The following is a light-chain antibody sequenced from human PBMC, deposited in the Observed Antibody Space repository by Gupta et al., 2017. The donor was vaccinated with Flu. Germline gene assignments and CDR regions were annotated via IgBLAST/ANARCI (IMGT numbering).Light chain of an antibody. CDR1: QSVRSY. J-gene: IGKJ1*01. V-gene: IGKV3-11*01. CDR3: QQRNSWT. Sequence: QSPATLSLSPGERATLSCRASQSVRSYLAWDQQKAGQAPRLLIYDASNRATGIPARFSGSGFGTDFTLTSSSLETEDIAVYYFQQRNSWTFGQGTKVEIK. CDR2: DAS.